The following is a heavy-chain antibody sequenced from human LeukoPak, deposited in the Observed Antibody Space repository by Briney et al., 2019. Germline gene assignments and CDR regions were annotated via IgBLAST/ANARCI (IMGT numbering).Heavy chain of an antibody. D-gene: IGHD1-26*01. J-gene: IGHJ4*02. V-gene: IGHV1-69*01. CDR3: ARDTGATPIHY. CDR2: IIPIFGTA. Sequence: GSSVKLSCKASGGSFSSYAISWVRQAPGQGLEWMGGIIPIFGTANYAQKFQGRVTITADESTSTAYMELSSLRSEDTAVYYCARDTGATPIHYWGQGTLVTVSS. CDR1: GGSFSSYA.